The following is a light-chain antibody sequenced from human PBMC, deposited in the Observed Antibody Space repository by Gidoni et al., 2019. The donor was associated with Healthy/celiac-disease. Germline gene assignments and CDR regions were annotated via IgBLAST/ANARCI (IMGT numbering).Light chain of an antibody. V-gene: IGLV2-23*01. CDR3: CSYAGSSSVV. J-gene: IGLJ2*01. CDR2: EGN. CDR1: SSDVGSYNL. Sequence: QSALTQPASVSGSPGQSITISCTGTSSDVGSYNLVSWSQQPPGKAPKLMIYEGNKRPSGVSNRFSGSKSGNTASLTISGLQAEDEADYYCCSYAGSSSVVFGGGTKLTVL.